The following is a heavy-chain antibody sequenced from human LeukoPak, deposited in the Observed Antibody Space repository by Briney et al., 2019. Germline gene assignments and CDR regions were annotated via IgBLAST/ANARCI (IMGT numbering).Heavy chain of an antibody. CDR2: IWYDGSNK. Sequence: GGSLRLSCAASGFTFSSYGMHWVRQAPGKGLEWVAVIWYDGSNKYYADSVKGRFTISRDNSKNTLYLQMNSLRAEDTAVYYCARDLTTVTTDDYWGQGTLVTVSS. V-gene: IGHV3-30*19. CDR3: ARDLTTVTTDDY. J-gene: IGHJ4*02. D-gene: IGHD4-17*01. CDR1: GFTFSSYG.